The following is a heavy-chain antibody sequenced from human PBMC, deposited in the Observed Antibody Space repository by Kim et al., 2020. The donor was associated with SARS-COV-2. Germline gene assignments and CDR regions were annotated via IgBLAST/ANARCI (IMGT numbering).Heavy chain of an antibody. J-gene: IGHJ3*02. V-gene: IGHV3-23*01. Sequence: DSGKGRFTISRDNSKNPLYLKMNSLRAEDTAGYYCAKSTTVADAFDIWGQGTMVTVSS. D-gene: IGHD4-17*01. CDR3: AKSTTVADAFDI.